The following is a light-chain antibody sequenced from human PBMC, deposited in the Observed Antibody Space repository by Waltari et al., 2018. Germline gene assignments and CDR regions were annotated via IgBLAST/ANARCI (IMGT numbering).Light chain of an antibody. CDR3: QQYSSYSALT. J-gene: IGKJ4*01. V-gene: IGKV1-5*03. Sequence: DIQMTQSPSTLSASVGDRVTITCWASQSISSWLAWYQQKPGKAPKVLIHKASSLASGVPSRFSGSGSGTEFTLTISSLQPDDFATYYCQQYSSYSALTFGGGTKVEIK. CDR1: QSISSW. CDR2: KAS.